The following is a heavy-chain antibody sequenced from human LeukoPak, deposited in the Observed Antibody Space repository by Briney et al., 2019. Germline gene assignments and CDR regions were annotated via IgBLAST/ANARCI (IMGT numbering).Heavy chain of an antibody. CDR1: GYSFTSYW. Sequence: GESLKISCKGSGYSFTSYWIGWVRQMPGKGLEWMGIIYPGDSDTRYSPSFQGQVTISADKSISTAYLQWSSLKASDTAMYYCARLEVVRDGYNLGLPAGYWGQGTLVTVSS. CDR3: ARLEVVRDGYNLGLPAGY. CDR2: IYPGDSDT. D-gene: IGHD5-24*01. J-gene: IGHJ4*02. V-gene: IGHV5-51*01.